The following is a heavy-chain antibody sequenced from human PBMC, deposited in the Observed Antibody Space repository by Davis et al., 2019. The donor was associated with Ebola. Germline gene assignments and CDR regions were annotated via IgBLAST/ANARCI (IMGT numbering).Heavy chain of an antibody. CDR3: VRLTGNDAFDL. CDR2: ISYDGSNK. Sequence: GESLKISCSGSGFTFSSYAMHWVRQAPGKGLEWVAVISYDGSNKYYADSVKGRFTISRDNAMNTLYLQMNSLRTEDTAIYYCVRLTGNDAFDLWGQGTMVTVSS. D-gene: IGHD3-9*01. CDR1: GFTFSSYA. V-gene: IGHV3-30-3*01. J-gene: IGHJ3*01.